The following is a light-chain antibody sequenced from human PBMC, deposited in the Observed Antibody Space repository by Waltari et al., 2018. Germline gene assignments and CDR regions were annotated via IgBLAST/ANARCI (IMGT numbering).Light chain of an antibody. CDR2: QDS. J-gene: IGLJ1*01. CDR3: QAWDSSPSYV. CDR1: KLGNKY. V-gene: IGLV3-1*01. Sequence: SYELTQPPSVSVSPGQTASITCSGDKLGNKYTCWYQQKPGQSPVLVNYQDSKRPSGIPERFSGSSSGNTAILTISGTQSMDEAYYYCQAWDSSPSYVFGTGTKVTVL.